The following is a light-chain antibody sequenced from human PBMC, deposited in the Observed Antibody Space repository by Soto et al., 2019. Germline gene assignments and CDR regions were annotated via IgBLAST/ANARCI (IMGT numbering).Light chain of an antibody. Sequence: QSVLTQPPSVSAAPGQKVTISCSGSGSNIGNNYVSWYQHPPGTAPKLLIYDNNERPSGIPDRFSGSKSGTSATLGITGLQTGDEADYYCGTWDTSLSAVVFGGGTKLTVL. CDR3: GTWDTSLSAVV. CDR2: DNN. J-gene: IGLJ2*01. CDR1: GSNIGNNY. V-gene: IGLV1-51*01.